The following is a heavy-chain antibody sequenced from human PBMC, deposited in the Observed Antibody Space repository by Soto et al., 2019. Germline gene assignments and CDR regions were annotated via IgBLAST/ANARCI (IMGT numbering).Heavy chain of an antibody. CDR3: AREPYGDSQYFDY. CDR2: VSFDGKVT. D-gene: IGHD2-21*02. V-gene: IGHV3-30*04. Sequence: GGSLRLSCAASGFTFNSLSLHWVRQDPDKGLEWVAVVSFDGKVTYYADSVKGRFTVSRDNSKNTIYLQANSLRAEDTAVYYCAREPYGDSQYFDYWGQGTPVTVSS. J-gene: IGHJ4*02. CDR1: GFTFNSLS.